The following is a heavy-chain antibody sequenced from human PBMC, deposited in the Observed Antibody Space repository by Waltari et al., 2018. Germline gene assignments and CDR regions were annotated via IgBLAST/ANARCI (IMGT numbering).Heavy chain of an antibody. D-gene: IGHD2-15*01. J-gene: IGHJ3*02. Sequence: EVQLLESGGGLVQPGGSLRLSCAASGFTFSSYAMRWVRQAPGKGLEWVSVIYSGGSSTYYADSVKGRFTISRDNSKNTLYLQMNSLRAEDTAVYYCAKDGYCSGGSCYHDAFDIWGQGTMVTVSS. CDR2: IYSGGSST. CDR1: GFTFSSYA. CDR3: AKDGYCSGGSCYHDAFDI. V-gene: IGHV3-23*03.